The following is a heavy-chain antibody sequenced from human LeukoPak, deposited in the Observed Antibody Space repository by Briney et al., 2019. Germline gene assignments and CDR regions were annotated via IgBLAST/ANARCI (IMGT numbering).Heavy chain of an antibody. J-gene: IGHJ3*02. CDR2: ISAYNGNT. Sequence: ASVKVSCTASGYTFTSYGISWVRQAPGQGLEWMGWISAYNGNTNYAQKLQGRVTMTTDTSTSTAYMELRSLRSDDTAVYYCARDPGGIVVVPAATRIDAFDIWGQGTMVTVSS. D-gene: IGHD2-2*01. V-gene: IGHV1-18*01. CDR1: GYTFTSYG. CDR3: ARDPGGIVVVPAATRIDAFDI.